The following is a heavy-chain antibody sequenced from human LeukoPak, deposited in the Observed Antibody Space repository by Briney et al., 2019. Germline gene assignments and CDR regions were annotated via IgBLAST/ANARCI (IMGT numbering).Heavy chain of an antibody. D-gene: IGHD3-3*01. CDR1: GFTLSSFW. J-gene: IGHJ4*02. CDR3: ASYGLDFDFALDY. V-gene: IGHV3-74*01. Sequence: GGSLRLSCAASGFTLSSFWMHWVRQAPGKGLVWVSRVKGDGSSTTYAVSVKGRFTISRDNAKNTLYLQMNSLRAEDTAVYYCASYGLDFDFALDYWGQGALVTVSS. CDR2: VKGDGSST.